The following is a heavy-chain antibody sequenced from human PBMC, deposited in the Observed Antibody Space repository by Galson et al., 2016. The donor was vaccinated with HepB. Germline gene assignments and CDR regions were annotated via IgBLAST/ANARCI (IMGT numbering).Heavy chain of an antibody. D-gene: IGHD3-10*02. CDR3: ATGGDYVWKL. J-gene: IGHJ4*02. CDR2: MHYNGGP. CDR1: GVSISSSPW. V-gene: IGHV4-4*02. Sequence: SETLSLTCAVSGVSISSSPWWSWVRQSPEMGLEWIGEMHYNGGPNYSPSLKSRVTMSVDKSKNQFSLKLASVTAADTAVYYCATGGDYVWKLWGQGTQVTVSS.